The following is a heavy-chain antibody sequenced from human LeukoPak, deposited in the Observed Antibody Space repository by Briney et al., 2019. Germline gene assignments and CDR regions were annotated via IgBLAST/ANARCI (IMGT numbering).Heavy chain of an antibody. CDR1: GLTFSKFA. CDR2: ISYDSASK. J-gene: IGHJ4*02. Sequence: GRSLRVSCAASGLTFSKFAVHWVRQAPGKGLEWVVVISYDSASKYYGDSVKGRFTISRNNYIHTMYLQMISLRPEETAVYYGASGPPYSSGWHGVVYWGQGTLVTVSS. V-gene: IGHV3-30*16. D-gene: IGHD6-19*01. CDR3: ASGPPYSSGWHGVVY.